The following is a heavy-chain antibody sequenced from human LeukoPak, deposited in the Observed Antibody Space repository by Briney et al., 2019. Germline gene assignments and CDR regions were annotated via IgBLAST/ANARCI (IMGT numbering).Heavy chain of an antibody. J-gene: IGHJ4*02. D-gene: IGHD6-13*01. V-gene: IGHV1-24*01. CDR2: FDPEDGET. CDR1: GDTLSEVS. CDR3: AARGIAAAGYDY. Sequence: ASVKVSCKLSGDTLSEVSMHCVRQAPGKGLEWMGGFDPEDGETIYAQKFQGRVTMTEDTSTDTAYMELSSLRPGDTAVSYCAARGIAAAGYDYWGQGTLVTVSS.